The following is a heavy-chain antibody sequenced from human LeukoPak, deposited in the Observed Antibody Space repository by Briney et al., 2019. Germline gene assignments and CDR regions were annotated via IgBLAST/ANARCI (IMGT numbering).Heavy chain of an antibody. CDR2: IYHSGST. CDR3: ARLNRSASQRYDY. V-gene: IGHV4-61*09. D-gene: IGHD1-14*01. J-gene: IGHJ4*02. CDR1: GASISSGGYY. Sequence: SQTLSLTCTVSGASISSGGYYWSWIRQPAGKGLEWIGEIYHSGSTNYNPSLKSRVTISVDKSKNQFSLKLSSVTAADTAVYYCARLNRSASQRYDYWGQGTLVTVSS.